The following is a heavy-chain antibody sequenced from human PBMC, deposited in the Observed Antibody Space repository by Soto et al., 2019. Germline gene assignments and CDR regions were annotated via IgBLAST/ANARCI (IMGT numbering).Heavy chain of an antibody. D-gene: IGHD3-10*01. V-gene: IGHV1-2*04. CDR1: GYTFTGYY. CDR2: INPNSGGT. Sequence: ASVKVSCKASGYTFTGYYMHWVRQAPGQGLEWMGWINPNSGGTNYAQKFQGWVTMTRDTSISTAYMELSRLRSDDTAVYYCARAKWFGEPRGCQGMDVWGQGTTVTVSS. CDR3: ARAKWFGEPRGCQGMDV. J-gene: IGHJ6*02.